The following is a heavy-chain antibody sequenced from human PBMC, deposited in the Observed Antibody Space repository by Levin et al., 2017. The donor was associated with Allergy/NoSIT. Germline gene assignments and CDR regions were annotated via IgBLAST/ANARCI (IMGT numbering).Heavy chain of an antibody. D-gene: IGHD5-18*01. V-gene: IGHV3-30*18. CDR2: ISYDGNDK. J-gene: IGHJ4*02. CDR3: AKTREFSYGPFDH. CDR1: GFSFSNYD. Sequence: GESLKISCAASGFSFSNYDMHWVRQTPGKGLEWVAFISYDGNDKYYSDSVKGRFTISRDNSKNTLYLQLNSLRGEDTAVYYCAKTREFSYGPFDHWGLGTLVTVSS.